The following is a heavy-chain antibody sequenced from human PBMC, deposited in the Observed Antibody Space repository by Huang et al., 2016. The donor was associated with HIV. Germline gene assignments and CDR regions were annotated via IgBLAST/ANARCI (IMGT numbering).Heavy chain of an antibody. V-gene: IGHV4-34*02. D-gene: IGHD3-16*01. J-gene: IGHJ5*01. CDR2: INHAGVT. CDR1: GGSFSGYF. CDR3: AREIMISFGGPFDS. Sequence: QVQLEQWGAGLLKPSETLSLTCAVYGGSFSGYFWNWIRQYPGKGLEWIGQINHAGVTDYNPAVKSRATISVDTSKNQFSLKLTSVTAADTAIYYCAREIMISFGGPFDSWGHGNLVTVSS.